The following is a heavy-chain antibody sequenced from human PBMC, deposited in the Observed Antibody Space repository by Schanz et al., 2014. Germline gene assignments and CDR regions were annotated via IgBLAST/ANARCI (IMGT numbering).Heavy chain of an antibody. Sequence: QVQLVQSGAEVKKPGASVKVSCKASGHPFTAYYMHWVRQAPGQGLEWMGRINPNSGGTNYAQRFQGRVTMTRDTSISTAYMELSRLKSDDTAVYYCARVVRSDYLSELDFWGQGTQVIVSS. CDR3: ARVVRSDYLSELDF. CDR2: INPNSGGT. CDR1: GHPFTAYY. J-gene: IGHJ4*02. D-gene: IGHD4-17*01. V-gene: IGHV1-2*06.